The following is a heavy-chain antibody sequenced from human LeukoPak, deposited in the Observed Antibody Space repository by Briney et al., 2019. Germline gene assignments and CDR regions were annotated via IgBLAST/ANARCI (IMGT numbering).Heavy chain of an antibody. CDR1: GFTFSIYG. V-gene: IGHV3-33*01. J-gene: IGHJ4*02. CDR3: ARDSGDGYNPYFDY. D-gene: IGHD5-24*01. Sequence: GGSLRLSCAASGFTFSIYGMHWVRQAPGKGLEWVAVIWYDGSNKYYADSVKGRFTISRDNSKNTLYLQMNSLRAEDTAVYYCARDSGDGYNPYFDYWGQGTLVTVSS. CDR2: IWYDGSNK.